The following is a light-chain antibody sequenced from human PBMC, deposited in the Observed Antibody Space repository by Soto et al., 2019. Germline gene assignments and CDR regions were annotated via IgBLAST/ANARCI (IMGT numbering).Light chain of an antibody. CDR2: GAS. J-gene: IGKJ4*01. CDR1: QSVGSN. V-gene: IGKV3-15*01. CDR3: QQYSNGVT. Sequence: EIMMTQSPATLSVSPGGGATLSCRPSQSVGSNLAWYQQKPGQAPRVLIYGASTRATDVPARFSGSGSGTEFTLVISSLQPEDLAIYFCQQYSNGVTFGGGTKVEI.